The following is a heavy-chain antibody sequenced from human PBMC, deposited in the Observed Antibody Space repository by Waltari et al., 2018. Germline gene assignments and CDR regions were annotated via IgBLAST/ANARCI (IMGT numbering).Heavy chain of an antibody. CDR3: ARDRGRGLYLDS. J-gene: IGHJ4*02. D-gene: IGHD2-15*01. CDR1: GDSMSSTYW. CDR2: VRRSGRT. V-gene: IGHV4-4*02. Sequence: QLQLQESGPGLVKPSGTLSLTCAVSGDSMSSTYWWNWVRQPPGKGLEWIGQVRRSGRTNYNPSFASRVTVSLDTYNNQFSLKVSSATAADTAVYYCARDRGRGLYLDSWGPGTLVTVSP.